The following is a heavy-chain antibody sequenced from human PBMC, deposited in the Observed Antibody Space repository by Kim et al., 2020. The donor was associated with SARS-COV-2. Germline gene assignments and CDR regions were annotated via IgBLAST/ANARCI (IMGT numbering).Heavy chain of an antibody. CDR2: IYLSGDAT. V-gene: IGHV3-23*01. CDR1: GFTFSSYG. J-gene: IGHJ6*02. CDR3: AKGLGMDV. Sequence: GGSLRLSCAASGFTFSSYGMTWVRQAPGKGLEWVSGIYLSGDATYYADSVKGRFTISRDNSKNTLYLQMNSLRAEDTAVYYCAKGLGMDVWGQGTTVTVSS.